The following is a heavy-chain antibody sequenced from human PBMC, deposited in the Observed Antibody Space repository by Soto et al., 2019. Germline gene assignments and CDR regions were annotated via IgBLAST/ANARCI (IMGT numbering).Heavy chain of an antibody. D-gene: IGHD3-10*01. CDR2: INHSGST. CDR1: GGSFSGYY. J-gene: IGHJ6*02. Sequence: SETLSLTCAVYGGSFSGYYWSWIRQPPGKGMEWIGEINHSGSTNYNPSLKSRVTISVDTSKNQFSLKLSSVTAADTAVYYCAKNLPGRGYYYGMDVWGQGTTVTVSS. CDR3: AKNLPGRGYYYGMDV. V-gene: IGHV4-34*01.